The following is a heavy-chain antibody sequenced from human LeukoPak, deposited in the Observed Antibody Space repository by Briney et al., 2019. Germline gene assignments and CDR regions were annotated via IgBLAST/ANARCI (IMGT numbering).Heavy chain of an antibody. V-gene: IGHV4-59*01. CDR3: ARGAFYSDSSGSNFDY. Sequence: NSSETLSLTCTVSGGSISSYYWSWIRQPPGKGLEWVGYIFYSGTTNYSPSLKSRITISLDTSKNQFSLKLSSVTAADTAVYYCARGAFYSDSSGSNFDYWGQGTLVTVSS. D-gene: IGHD3-22*01. J-gene: IGHJ4*01. CDR1: GGSISSYY. CDR2: IFYSGTT.